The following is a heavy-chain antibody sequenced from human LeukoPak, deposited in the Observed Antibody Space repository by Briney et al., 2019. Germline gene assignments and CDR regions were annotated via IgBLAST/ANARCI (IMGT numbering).Heavy chain of an antibody. CDR2: IIPIFGTA. V-gene: IGHV1-69*01. J-gene: IGHJ4*02. CDR3: ARNADMYYYVDN. CDR1: GGTFSSYA. Sequence: SAKVSCKTSGGTFSSYAISWGRQAPGQGLEWMGGIIPIFGTANYAQKFQGRVTITADESTTTAYMELSSLRSEDTAVYYCARNADMYYYVDNWGQGTLVTVSS. D-gene: IGHD3-10*01.